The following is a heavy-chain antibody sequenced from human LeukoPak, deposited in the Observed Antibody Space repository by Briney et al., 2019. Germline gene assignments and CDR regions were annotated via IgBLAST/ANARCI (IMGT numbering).Heavy chain of an antibody. J-gene: IGHJ4*02. V-gene: IGHV1-2*02. Sequence: GASVKVSCKASGYTFTGYYLHWVRQAPGQGLEWMGWINPNSGGTNYAQKFQGRVTMTEDTSTDTAYMELSSLRSEDTAVYYCATVINGSGSYLYYFDYWGQGTLVTVSS. CDR3: ATVINGSGSYLYYFDY. CDR1: GYTFTGYY. D-gene: IGHD3-10*01. CDR2: INPNSGGT.